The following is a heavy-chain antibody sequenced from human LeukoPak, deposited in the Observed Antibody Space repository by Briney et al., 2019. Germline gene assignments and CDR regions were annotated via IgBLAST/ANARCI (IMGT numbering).Heavy chain of an antibody. CDR2: IDYSGST. Sequence: XSLTCTVSGGSLSISSYYWGWIRQPPGTGLEWIGSIDYSGSTNYNPSLKSRVTISVDTSRNHFSLKLSSVTAADTALYYCARTSPIYYGAGSYGNWGQGTLVTVSS. J-gene: IGHJ4*02. D-gene: IGHD3-10*01. CDR3: ARTSPIYYGAGSYGN. CDR1: GGSLSISSYY. V-gene: IGHV4-39*01.